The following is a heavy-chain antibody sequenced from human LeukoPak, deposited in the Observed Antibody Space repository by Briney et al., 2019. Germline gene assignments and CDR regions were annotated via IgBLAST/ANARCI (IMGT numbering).Heavy chain of an antibody. CDR3: ARSGALYYASGSYSNDPYFDF. D-gene: IGHD3-10*01. CDR1: GGSISSSSSY. CDR2: IYTSGST. V-gene: IGHV4-61*02. Sequence: SETLSLTCTVSGGSISSSSSYWGWIRQPAGKGLEWIGRIYTSGSTNSNPSLKSRVTISVDTSKNQFSLNLTSVTAADTAVYYCARSGALYYASGSYSNDPYFDFWGQGTLVTVSS. J-gene: IGHJ4*02.